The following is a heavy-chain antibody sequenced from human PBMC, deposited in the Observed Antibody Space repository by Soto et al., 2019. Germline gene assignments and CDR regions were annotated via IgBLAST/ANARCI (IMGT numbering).Heavy chain of an antibody. J-gene: IGHJ4*02. CDR3: ARVHLRDVVVVAATTDY. CDR1: GFTFRGHG. Sequence: GGPLRISCEATGFTFRGHGMQRVPQAPGKGLEWVAVISYDGSNKYYADSVKGRFTISRDNSKNTLYLQMNSLRAEDTAVYYSARVHLRDVVVVAATTDYWGQGT. D-gene: IGHD2-15*01. CDR2: ISYDGSNK. V-gene: IGHV3-30*03.